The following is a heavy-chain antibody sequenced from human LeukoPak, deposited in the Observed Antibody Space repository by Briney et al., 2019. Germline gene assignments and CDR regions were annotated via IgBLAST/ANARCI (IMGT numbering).Heavy chain of an antibody. CDR2: INTNTGSP. D-gene: IGHD1-1*01. J-gene: IGHJ4*02. Sequence: ASVKVSCKASGYTFTNYAMNWVRQTPGQGLEWMGWINTNTGSPAYAQGFTGRFVFSLDTSVTTTYLQISSLKADDTAVYFCARGNWNDGVSAYWGQGTLVTVSS. CDR3: ARGNWNDGVSAY. CDR1: GYTFTNYA. V-gene: IGHV7-4-1*02.